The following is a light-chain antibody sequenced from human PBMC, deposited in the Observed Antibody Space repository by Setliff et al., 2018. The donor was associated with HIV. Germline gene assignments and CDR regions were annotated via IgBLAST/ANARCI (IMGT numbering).Light chain of an antibody. CDR3: QQYHSTPYT. V-gene: IGKV4-1*01. CDR2: WAS. CDR1: QSILYSSNSKNY. J-gene: IGKJ2*01. Sequence: DIVMTQSPDSLAVSLGEGATINCKSSQSILYSSNSKNYLAWYQQKPRQPPKLLIYWASTRESGVPDRFSGSGSGTGFTLTISSLQAEDVAVYYCQQYHSTPYTFGQGTKVDIK.